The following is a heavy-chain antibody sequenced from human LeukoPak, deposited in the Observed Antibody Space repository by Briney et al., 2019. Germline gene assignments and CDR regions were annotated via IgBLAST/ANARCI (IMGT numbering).Heavy chain of an antibody. Sequence: ASVKVSCKASGYTFTSYYMHWVRQAPGQGLEWMGIINPSGGSTSYAQKFQGRVTMTRDMSTSTVYMELSSLRSEDTAVYYCARVSFSGGWLQLGGDDYWGQGTLVTVSS. CDR3: ARVSFSGGWLQLGGDDY. CDR1: GYTFTSYY. V-gene: IGHV1-46*01. CDR2: INPSGGST. D-gene: IGHD5-24*01. J-gene: IGHJ4*02.